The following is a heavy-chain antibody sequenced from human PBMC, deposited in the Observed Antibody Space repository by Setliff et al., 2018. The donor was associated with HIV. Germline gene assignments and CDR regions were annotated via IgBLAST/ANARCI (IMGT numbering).Heavy chain of an antibody. V-gene: IGHV1-2*02. Sequence: ASVKVSCKASAYTFTDYYMHWVRQAPGQGLEWMGWINPNSGDTNYAQKFQGRVTMTRDTSIKTAYMELSSLRSDDTAVCYCARRQQWLGREYYFDYWGQGTLVTVSS. CDR1: AYTFTDYY. D-gene: IGHD6-19*01. CDR2: INPNSGDT. J-gene: IGHJ4*02. CDR3: ARRQQWLGREYYFDY.